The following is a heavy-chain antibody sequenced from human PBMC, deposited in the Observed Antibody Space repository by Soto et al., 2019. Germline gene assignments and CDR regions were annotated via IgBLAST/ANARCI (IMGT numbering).Heavy chain of an antibody. J-gene: IGHJ3*02. CDR2: ISASRGRT. CDR1: GFTFSAYA. CDR3: AKDPNGDYVGAFDM. V-gene: IGHV3-23*01. D-gene: IGHD4-17*01. Sequence: DVQVLESGGGLVQPGGSLRLSCAASGFTFSAYAMSWVRQTPGKGLEWVSGISASRGRTYYANSVKSRFTISSDNGKNTLYLQMNSLRAEDTAVYYCAKDPNGDYVGAFDMWGQGTMVIVSS.